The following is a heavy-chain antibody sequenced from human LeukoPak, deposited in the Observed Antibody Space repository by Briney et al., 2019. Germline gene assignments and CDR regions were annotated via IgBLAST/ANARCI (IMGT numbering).Heavy chain of an antibody. CDR1: GGSFSGYY. CDR2: INHSGST. J-gene: IGHJ4*02. D-gene: IGHD3-22*01. V-gene: IGHV4-34*01. Sequence: SETLSLTCAVYGGSFSGYYWRWTRQPPGKGLEWIGEINHSGSTNYNPSLKSRVTISVDTSKNQFSLKLSSVTAADTAVYYCARAVDRTFDYWGQGTLVTVSS. CDR3: ARAVDRTFDY.